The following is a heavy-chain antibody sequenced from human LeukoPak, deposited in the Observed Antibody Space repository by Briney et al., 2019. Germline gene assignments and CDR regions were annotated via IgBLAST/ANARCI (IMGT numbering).Heavy chain of an antibody. J-gene: IGHJ5*02. V-gene: IGHV1-2*02. D-gene: IGHD6-6*01. CDR2: INPNRGGT. CDR1: VYTFTVYN. CDR3: GRGLTDEPQLILHWFDP. Sequence: GASLNVSFKASVYTFTVYNIHWGRHAPRQRLEWMGWINPNRGGTNNTQKIQGSVTMTTDTSNTTDYMELSRMISDDTAVYYCGRGLTDEPQLILHWFDPWGQGTLVTVSS.